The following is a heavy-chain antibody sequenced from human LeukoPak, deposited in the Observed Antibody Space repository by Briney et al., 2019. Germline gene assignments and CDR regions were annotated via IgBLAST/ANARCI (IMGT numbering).Heavy chain of an antibody. D-gene: IGHD2-15*01. CDR2: ISDSGTST. CDR3: ATQFCSGGKCYLWSFDY. V-gene: IGHV3-23*01. J-gene: IGHJ4*02. Sequence: GGSLRLSCAASGFTFGSYALSWVRQAPGKGLEWVSVISDSGTSTFYADSVRDRFTISRDNSKNTLYLQMNSLRAEDTAVYYCATQFCSGGKCYLWSFDYWGQGTLVTVSS. CDR1: GFTFGSYA.